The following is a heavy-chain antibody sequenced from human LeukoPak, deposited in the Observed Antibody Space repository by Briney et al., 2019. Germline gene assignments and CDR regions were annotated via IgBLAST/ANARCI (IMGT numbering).Heavy chain of an antibody. CDR3: ARVGVGIAAAGNWYFDL. CDR1: GYTFNSYG. CDR2: ISAYNGNT. V-gene: IGHV1-18*04. D-gene: IGHD6-13*01. J-gene: IGHJ2*01. Sequence: ASVKVSCKASGYTFNSYGISWVRQAPGQGLEWMGWISAYNGNTNYAQKLQGRVTMTTDTSTSTAYMELRSLRSDDTAVYYCARVGVGIAAAGNWYFDLWGRGTLVTVSS.